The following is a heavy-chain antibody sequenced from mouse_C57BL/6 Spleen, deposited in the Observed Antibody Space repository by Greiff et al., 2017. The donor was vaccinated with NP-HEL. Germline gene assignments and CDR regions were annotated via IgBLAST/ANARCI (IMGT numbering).Heavy chain of an antibody. CDR3: ARDGNGNYGY. J-gene: IGHJ2*01. V-gene: IGHV1-22*01. CDR1: GYTFTAYH. Sequence: VQLQQSGPELVKPGASVKMSCKASGYTFTAYHMHWVKQSHGQSLEWLGYINPNNGSPSYNQKFKGKATLTVNKSSSTAYMELRSLTAEDSAVYYCARDGNGNYGYWGQGPTLTVSS. CDR2: INPNNGSP. D-gene: IGHD2-1*01.